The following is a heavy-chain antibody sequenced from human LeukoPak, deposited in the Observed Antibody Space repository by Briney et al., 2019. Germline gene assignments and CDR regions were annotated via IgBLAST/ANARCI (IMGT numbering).Heavy chain of an antibody. CDR1: GYTFIGYY. V-gene: IGHV1-2*02. Sequence: ASVKVSCKASGYTFIGYYMHWVRQAPGQGLEWMGWINPNSGGTHYAQNFQGIVSMTRDTSISTAYMELRRLTSDDTAVYYCARTYGSGSSGDSYYFDYWGQETLVTVSS. D-gene: IGHD3-10*01. CDR2: INPNSGGT. CDR3: ARTYGSGSSGDSYYFDY. J-gene: IGHJ4*02.